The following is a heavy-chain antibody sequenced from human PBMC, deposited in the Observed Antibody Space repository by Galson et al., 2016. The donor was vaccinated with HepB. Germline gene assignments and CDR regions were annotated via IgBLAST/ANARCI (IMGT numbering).Heavy chain of an antibody. V-gene: IGHV3-30*18. CDR3: AKDPAGGQNDPFFEY. CDR1: GFTFSNYG. D-gene: IGHD1-1*01. Sequence: SLRLSCAVSGFTFSNYGMHWVRQAPGKGLEWVAVISYDGSTKYYADSVKGRFTISRDNAKNTLDLQMNSLRPDDTAVYYCAKDPAGGQNDPFFEYWGQGTLVIASS. J-gene: IGHJ4*02. CDR2: ISYDGSTK.